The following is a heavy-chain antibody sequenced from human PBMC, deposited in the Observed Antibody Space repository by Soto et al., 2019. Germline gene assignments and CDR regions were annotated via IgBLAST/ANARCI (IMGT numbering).Heavy chain of an antibody. V-gene: IGHV1-18*01. J-gene: IGHJ4*02. CDR3: ARDVDSSGWCDY. Sequence: ASVKVSCKASGYTFTSYGISWVRQAPGQGLEWMGWISAYNGNTNYAQKFQGRVTITRDTSASTAYMELSSLRSEDTAVYYCARDVDSSGWCDYWGQGTLVTVSS. CDR1: GYTFTSYG. CDR2: ISAYNGNT. D-gene: IGHD6-19*01.